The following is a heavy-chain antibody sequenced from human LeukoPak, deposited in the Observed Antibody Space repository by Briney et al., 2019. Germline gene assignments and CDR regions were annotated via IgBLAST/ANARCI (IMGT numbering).Heavy chain of an antibody. CDR1: GFTFSDNY. Sequence: GGSLRPSCAASGFTFSDNYMSWIRQAPGKGLEWVSYISSGGTTIYYADSVKGRFTISRDNAKKSLYLQMNSLTAEDTAVYYGARGPLTWFDPWGQGTLVTVSS. V-gene: IGHV3-11*01. CDR3: ARGPLTWFDP. J-gene: IGHJ5*02. CDR2: ISSGGTTI.